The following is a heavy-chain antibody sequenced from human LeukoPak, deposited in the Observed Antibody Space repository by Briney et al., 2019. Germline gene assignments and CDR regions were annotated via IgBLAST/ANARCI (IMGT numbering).Heavy chain of an antibody. CDR2: IYYSGST. J-gene: IGHJ4*02. CDR3: ARANNYDFWSGSHAQFDY. D-gene: IGHD3-3*01. CDR1: GGSISSSSYY. Sequence: KPSETLSLTCTVSGGSISSSSYYWGWIRQPPGKGLEWIGSIYYSGSTYYNPSLKSRVTISVGTSKNQFSLKLSSVTAADTAVYYCARANNYDFWSGSHAQFDYWGQGTLVTVSS. V-gene: IGHV4-39*07.